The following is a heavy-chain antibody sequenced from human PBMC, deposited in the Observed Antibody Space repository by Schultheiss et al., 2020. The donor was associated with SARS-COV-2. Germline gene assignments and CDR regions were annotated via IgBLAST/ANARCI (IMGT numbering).Heavy chain of an antibody. CDR2: ISAYNGNT. CDR3: ARPDRGDCYGY. D-gene: IGHD2-21*01. V-gene: IGHV1-18*01. Sequence: ASVKVSCKASGYTFTSYAMNWVRQAPGQGLEWMGWISAYNGNTNYAQKLQGRVTMTTDTSTSTAYMELRSLRSDDTAVYYCARPDRGDCYGYWGQGTLVTVSS. J-gene: IGHJ4*02. CDR1: GYTFTSYA.